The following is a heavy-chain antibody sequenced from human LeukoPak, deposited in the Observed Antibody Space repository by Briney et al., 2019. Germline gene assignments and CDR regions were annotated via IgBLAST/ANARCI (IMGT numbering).Heavy chain of an antibody. CDR3: ARYQYYYDSSGYRYYFDY. CDR1: GFTFSSYS. D-gene: IGHD3-22*01. Sequence: GGSLRLSCAASGFTFSSYSMNWVRQAPGKGLEWVSSISSSSSYIYYADSVKGRFTISRDNAKNSLYLQMNSLRAEDTAVYYCARYQYYYDSSGYRYYFDYWGQGTLVTVSS. CDR2: ISSSSSYI. V-gene: IGHV3-21*01. J-gene: IGHJ4*02.